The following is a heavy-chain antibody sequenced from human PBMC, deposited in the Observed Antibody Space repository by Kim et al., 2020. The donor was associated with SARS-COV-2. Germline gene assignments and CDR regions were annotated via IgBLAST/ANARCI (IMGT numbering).Heavy chain of an antibody. CDR3: ARDGRHNSKGLGMDV. J-gene: IGHJ6*02. CDR2: ISGYNGNT. D-gene: IGHD3-3*01. Sequence: ASVKVSCKASGYTFTNYGLTWVRQAPGKGLEYVGWISGYNGNTNYAQKVQGRVTLARDTSTTTAYMILDSLTFDDTAVYYCARDGRHNSKGLGMDVWGQGTTVIVSS. CDR1: GYTFTNYG. V-gene: IGHV1-18*01.